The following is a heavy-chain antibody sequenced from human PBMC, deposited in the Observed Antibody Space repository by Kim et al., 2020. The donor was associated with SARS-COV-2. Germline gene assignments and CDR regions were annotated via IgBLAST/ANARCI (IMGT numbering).Heavy chain of an antibody. CDR1: GGSINSHY. D-gene: IGHD6-19*01. V-gene: IGHV4-59*11. Sequence: SETLSLTCTVTGGSINSHYWSWIRQPPGKGLEWIGYISHTESTSYNPSLNSRVTISLDTSKNQFSLKLSYVTAADTAVYYCARDLGSSAWSEAFDIWGQGTMVIVSS. CDR3: ARDLGSSAWSEAFDI. CDR2: ISHTEST. J-gene: IGHJ3*02.